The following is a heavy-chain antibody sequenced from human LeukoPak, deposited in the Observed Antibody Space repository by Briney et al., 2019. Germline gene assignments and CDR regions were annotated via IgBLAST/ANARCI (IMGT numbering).Heavy chain of an antibody. J-gene: IGHJ4*02. CDR2: IYYSGST. CDR3: ARDGSGSYPPYYFDY. D-gene: IGHD3-10*01. V-gene: IGHV4-59*01. Sequence: SETLPLTCTVSGGSISSYYWSWIRQPPGKGLEWIGYIYYSGSTNYNPSLKSRVTISVGTSKNQFSLKLSSVTAADTAVYYCARDGSGSYPPYYFDYWGQGTLVTVSS. CDR1: GGSISSYY.